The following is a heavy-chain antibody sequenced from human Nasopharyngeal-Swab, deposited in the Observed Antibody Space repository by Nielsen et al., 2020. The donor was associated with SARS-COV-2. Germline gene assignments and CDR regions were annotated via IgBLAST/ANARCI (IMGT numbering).Heavy chain of an antibody. CDR2: INPSGGQT. CDR1: GYTFRIYY. V-gene: IGHV1-46*01. D-gene: IGHD2-2*01. CDR3: ARDLVPATAGALDI. Sequence: ASVKVSCKASGYTFRIYYMHWVRQAPGQGLEWMGLINPSGGQTTYAQKFQGRVTMTRDTSTSTVYMELSSLRSEDTAVYYCARDLVPATAGALDIWGQGTMVTVSS. J-gene: IGHJ3*02.